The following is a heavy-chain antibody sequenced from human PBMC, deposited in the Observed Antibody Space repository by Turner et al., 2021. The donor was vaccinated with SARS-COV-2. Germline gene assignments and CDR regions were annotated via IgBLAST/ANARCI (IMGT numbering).Heavy chain of an antibody. V-gene: IGHV1-24*01. Sequence: QVQLVQSGAAMKKPGASVKVSCKVSGYTLTEIFIHWVRQAPGKGLEWMGGFEPEDRETIYAQKFQGRVTMTEDTSTDIAYMELSSLSSDDTAVYYCATDPLGWAGYDYWGQGTLVAVSS. CDR1: GYTLTEIF. D-gene: IGHD6-25*01. J-gene: IGHJ4*02. CDR2: FEPEDRET. CDR3: ATDPLGWAGYDY.